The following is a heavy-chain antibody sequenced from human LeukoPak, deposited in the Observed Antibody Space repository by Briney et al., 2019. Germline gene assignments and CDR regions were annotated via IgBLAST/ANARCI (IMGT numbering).Heavy chain of an antibody. D-gene: IGHD4-17*01. CDR1: GFTFSSYA. Sequence: PGGSLRLSCAASGFTFSSYAMSWVRQAPGKGLEWVSTISGSGGSTYYADSVKGRFTISRDNSRNTLYVQMNSLRAEDTAVYYCAKALLLSTVTNYYYGMDVWGQGTTVTVSS. J-gene: IGHJ6*02. CDR2: ISGSGGST. V-gene: IGHV3-23*01. CDR3: AKALLLSTVTNYYYGMDV.